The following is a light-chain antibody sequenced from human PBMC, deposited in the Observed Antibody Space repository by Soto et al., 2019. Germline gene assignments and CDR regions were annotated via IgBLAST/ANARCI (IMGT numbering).Light chain of an antibody. CDR1: SSDVGGYNY. V-gene: IGLV2-14*01. J-gene: IGLJ2*01. CDR2: EVS. Sequence: ALTQHASVSGSPGQSITISCTGTSSDVGGYNYVSWYQQHPGKAPKLMIYEVSNRPSGVSNRFSGSKSGNTASLTISGLQAEDEADYYCSSYTSSSTLGVVFGGGTKLTVL. CDR3: SSYTSSSTLGVV.